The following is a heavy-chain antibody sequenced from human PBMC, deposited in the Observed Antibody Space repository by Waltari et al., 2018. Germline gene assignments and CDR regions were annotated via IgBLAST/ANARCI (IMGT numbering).Heavy chain of an antibody. J-gene: IGHJ5*02. Sequence: QVQVVESGGGVVQPGRSLRLSCVASGFTFSSYDMHWVRQAPGKGLEWVAVIWHDGSDKSYADSVKGRFTISRDNSENALYLQMNNLRTDDTAVYYCARRWNYGFDPWGQGTLVTVSS. D-gene: IGHD1-7*01. V-gene: IGHV3-33*01. CDR3: ARRWNYGFDP. CDR1: GFTFSSYD. CDR2: IWHDGSDK.